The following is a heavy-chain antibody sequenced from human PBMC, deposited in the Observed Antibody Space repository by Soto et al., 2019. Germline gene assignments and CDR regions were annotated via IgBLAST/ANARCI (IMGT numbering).Heavy chain of an antibody. CDR2: ISFTGDT. V-gene: IGHV4-61*08. CDR3: SRGCHYYHSMI. CDR1: GDSVSGGGYY. Sequence: QVQLQESGPGLVKPSETLSLICTVSGDSVSGGGYYWTWIRQPPGKGLEWIGYISFTGDTTYNPSLRSRVTIAMHTSKNQFSLKLTSATAADTALYSCSRGCHYYHSMIWGPGTLVTVSS. J-gene: IGHJ4*02. D-gene: IGHD3-22*01.